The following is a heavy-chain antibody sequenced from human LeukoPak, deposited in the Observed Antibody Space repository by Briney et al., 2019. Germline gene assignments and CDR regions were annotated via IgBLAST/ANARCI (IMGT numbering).Heavy chain of an antibody. J-gene: IGHJ5*02. CDR2: ISSSSSYI. CDR1: GFTFSSYS. V-gene: IGHV3-21*04. Sequence: GGSLRLSCAASGFTFSSYSMNWVRQAPGKGLEWVSSISSSSSYIYYADSVKGRFTISRDNAKNSLYLQMNSLRAEDTAVYYCARLYSSGWSPLLNWFDPWGQGTLVTVSS. CDR3: ARLYSSGWSPLLNWFDP. D-gene: IGHD6-19*01.